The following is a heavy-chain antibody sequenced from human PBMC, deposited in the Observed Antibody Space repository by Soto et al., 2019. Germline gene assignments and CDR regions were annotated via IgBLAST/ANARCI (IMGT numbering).Heavy chain of an antibody. D-gene: IGHD2-21*02. J-gene: IGHJ4*02. V-gene: IGHV1-3*01. CDR3: ARSIVVVTALDY. CDR2: INAGNGNT. CDR1: GYTFTSYA. Sequence: QVQLVQSGAEVKKPGASVKVSCKASGYTFTSYAMHWMRQAPGQRLEWMGWINAGNGNTKYSQKFQGRVTITRDTSASTAYMELSSLRSEDTDVYYCARSIVVVTALDYWGQGTLVTVSS.